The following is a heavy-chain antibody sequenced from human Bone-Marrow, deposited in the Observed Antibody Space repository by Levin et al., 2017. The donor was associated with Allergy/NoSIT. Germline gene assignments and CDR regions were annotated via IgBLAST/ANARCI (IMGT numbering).Heavy chain of an antibody. J-gene: IGHJ4*02. CDR3: AARNVQWPQ. D-gene: IGHD6-19*01. CDR1: GFTVGNNY. V-gene: IGHV3-53*01. Sequence: GESLKISCAVSGFTVGNNYMHWVRQAPGKGLEWVCLIYSRGSTAYADSVKGRFTISRDSSQNMVYLQMSRLRVEDTAFYYCAARNVQWPQWGRGALVTVSS. CDR2: IYSRGST.